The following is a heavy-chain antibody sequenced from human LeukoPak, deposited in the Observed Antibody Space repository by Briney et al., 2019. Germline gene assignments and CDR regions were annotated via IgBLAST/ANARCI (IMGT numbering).Heavy chain of an antibody. J-gene: IGHJ4*02. Sequence: GGSLRLSCAASGFTFSAYNMNWVRQAPGKGLEWVSSIHITSDWVYYADSVKGRFTISRDSAKNSLYLQMNSLRAEDTAVYYCARDIHDYGDYWGQGTLVTVSS. V-gene: IGHV3-21*01. CDR1: GFTFSAYN. CDR3: ARDIHDYGDY. D-gene: IGHD2-21*01. CDR2: IHITSDWV.